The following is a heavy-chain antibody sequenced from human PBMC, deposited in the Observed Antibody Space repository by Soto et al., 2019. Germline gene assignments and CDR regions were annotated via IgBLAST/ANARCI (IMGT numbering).Heavy chain of an antibody. CDR1: GGSISSYY. D-gene: IGHD1-26*01. Sequence: QVQLQELGPGLVKPSETLSLTCTVSGGSISSYYWSWIRQPAGKGLEWIGYMYYSGSTNYNPALKSLVTIADDTSKNLFCRKLSSVTAADTSVYYCAILSGSYSSRSFYICGHGTMVTVSS. CDR3: AILSGSYSSRSFYI. CDR2: MYYSGST. V-gene: IGHV4-59*08. J-gene: IGHJ3*02.